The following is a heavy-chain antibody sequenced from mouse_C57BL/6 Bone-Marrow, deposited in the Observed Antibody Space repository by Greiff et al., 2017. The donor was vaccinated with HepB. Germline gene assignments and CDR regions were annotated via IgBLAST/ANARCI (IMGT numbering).Heavy chain of an antibody. J-gene: IGHJ2*01. V-gene: IGHV3-6*01. CDR1: GYSITSGYY. CDR3: ASDFDYGGSYFFDY. D-gene: IGHD1-1*01. CDR2: ISYDGSN. Sequence: EVKLQESGPGLVKPSQSLSLTCSVTGYSITSGYYWNWIRQSPGNKLEWMGYISYDGSNNYNPSLKNRITITRDTSKNQFFLKLNYVTTEDTAIYYCASDFDYGGSYFFDYWGQGTTLTVSS.